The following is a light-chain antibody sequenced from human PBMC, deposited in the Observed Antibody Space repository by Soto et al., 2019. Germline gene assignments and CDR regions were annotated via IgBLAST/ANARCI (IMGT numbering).Light chain of an antibody. CDR3: QQYYSTPRT. V-gene: IGKV4-1*01. J-gene: IGKJ1*01. CDR2: WAS. CDR1: QNLLYSSNNKNH. Sequence: DIVMTQSPDSLAVSLGERATINCKSSQNLLYSSNNKNHLAWYQQKPGQPPKLLIYWASTRESGVPVRFSGSGSGADFTLTITSLQAEDVAVYYCQQYYSTPRTFGQGTKVEIK.